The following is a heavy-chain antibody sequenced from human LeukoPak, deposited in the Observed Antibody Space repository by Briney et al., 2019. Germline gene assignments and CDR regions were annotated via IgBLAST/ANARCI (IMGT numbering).Heavy chain of an antibody. CDR1: GGSISIYY. Sequence: PSETLSLTCTVSGGSISIYYWSWIRQPAGKGLEWIGRIYISGSTNYNPSLKSRVTMSVDTSKNQFSLKLSSVTAADTAVYYCASDLYSSSPLGYWGQGTLVTVSS. D-gene: IGHD6-6*01. V-gene: IGHV4-4*07. CDR2: IYISGST. CDR3: ASDLYSSSPLGY. J-gene: IGHJ4*02.